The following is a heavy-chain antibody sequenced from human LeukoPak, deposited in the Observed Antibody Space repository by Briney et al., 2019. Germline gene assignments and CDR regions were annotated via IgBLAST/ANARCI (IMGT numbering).Heavy chain of an antibody. CDR2: IKQDGSEK. J-gene: IGHJ4*02. D-gene: IGHD3-22*01. CDR3: ARWLLLYSQQVYFDY. V-gene: IGHV3-7*01. CDR1: GFTFSSYW. Sequence: GGSLRLSCAVSGFTFSSYWMSWVRQAPGKGLEWVANIKQDGSEKYYVDSVKGRFAISRDNAKNSLYLQMYSLRAEDTAVYYCARWLLLYSQQVYFDYWGQGTLVTVSS.